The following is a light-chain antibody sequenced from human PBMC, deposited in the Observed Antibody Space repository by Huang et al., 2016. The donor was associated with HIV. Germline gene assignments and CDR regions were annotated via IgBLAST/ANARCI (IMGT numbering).Light chain of an antibody. CDR1: QFVANAY. J-gene: IGKJ1*01. Sequence: EIVLTQSPGTLSLSPGDRATLSCRASQFVANAYVAWYQHKPGQCPRLLIYGASMRASGIPDRFSGSGFGTDFTLTISRLEPDDFAVYFCQQCGSPTWTFGQGTKVEIK. CDR2: GAS. CDR3: QQCGSPTWT. V-gene: IGKV3-20*01.